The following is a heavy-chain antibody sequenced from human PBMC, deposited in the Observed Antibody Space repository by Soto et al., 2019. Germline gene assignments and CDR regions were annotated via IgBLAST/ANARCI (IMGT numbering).Heavy chain of an antibody. V-gene: IGHV1-8*01. CDR3: ARVRCFSGGSSYSVHYYYMDV. Sequence: ASVKVSCKASGYTFTSYDINWVRQATGQGLEWMGWMNPNSGNTGYAQKFQGRVTMTRNTSISTAYMELSSLRSEDTAVYYCARVRCFSGGSSYSVHYYYMDVWGKGTRVTVSS. CDR2: MNPNSGNT. D-gene: IGHD2-15*01. CDR1: GYTFTSYD. J-gene: IGHJ6*03.